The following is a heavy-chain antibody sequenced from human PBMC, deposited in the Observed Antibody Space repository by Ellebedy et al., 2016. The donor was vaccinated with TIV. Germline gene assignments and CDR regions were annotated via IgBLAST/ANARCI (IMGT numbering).Heavy chain of an antibody. D-gene: IGHD6-13*01. CDR2: IKQDGSEK. Sequence: GESLKISCAASGFTFSSYWMSWVRQAPGKGLEWVANIKQDGSEKYYVDSVKGRFTISRDNAKNSLYLQMNSLRAEDTAVYYCAREGQNGGSWYWGYFDLWGRGTLVTVSS. V-gene: IGHV3-7*01. CDR1: GFTFSSYW. CDR3: AREGQNGGSWYWGYFDL. J-gene: IGHJ2*01.